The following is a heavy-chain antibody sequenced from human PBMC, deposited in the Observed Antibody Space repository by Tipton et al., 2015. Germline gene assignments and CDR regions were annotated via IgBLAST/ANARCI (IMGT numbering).Heavy chain of an antibody. V-gene: IGHV3-64D*08. CDR2: ITTNGYST. CDR3: VRAHSSGWNDWYFDL. Sequence: SLRLSCSAAGFTLSRYAMNWVRQAPGKGLEYVSAITTNGYSTYYADSVRGRFTISRDNSKNTLYLQMSSLRAEDTAVYYCVRAHSSGWNDWYFDLWGRGTLVTVSS. D-gene: IGHD6-19*01. CDR1: GFTLSRYA. J-gene: IGHJ2*01.